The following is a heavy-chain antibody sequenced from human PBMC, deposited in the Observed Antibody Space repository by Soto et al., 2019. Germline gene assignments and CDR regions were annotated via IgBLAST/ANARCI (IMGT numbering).Heavy chain of an antibody. D-gene: IGHD4-4*01. CDR2: INNDGSTT. J-gene: IGHJ6*02. Sequence: EVQLVESGGGLVQPGGSLRLSCVASGFTVSSYWMHWVRQAPGKGLVWVSRINNDGSTTSYADSVEGRFTISRDNAKNTLYLQLNSLRAEDTAVYYCASQSTTVTDYYYYGMDVWGQGTTVTVSS. CDR1: GFTVSSYW. CDR3: ASQSTTVTDYYYYGMDV. V-gene: IGHV3-74*01.